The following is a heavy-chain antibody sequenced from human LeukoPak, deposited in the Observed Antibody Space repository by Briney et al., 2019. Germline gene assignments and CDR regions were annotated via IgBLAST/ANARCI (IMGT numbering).Heavy chain of an antibody. V-gene: IGHV3-43*02. CDR1: GLNFDDSA. CDR2: ISADGGGT. Sequence: AGSLRLSCVASGLNFDDSAMHWVRQAPGKGLEWVSLISADGGGTFSADSVKGRFSISRDNSKNSLYLQMNSLRSEDTAMYYCAKESGKFDYWGQGTLVAVSS. J-gene: IGHJ4*02. CDR3: AKESGKFDY.